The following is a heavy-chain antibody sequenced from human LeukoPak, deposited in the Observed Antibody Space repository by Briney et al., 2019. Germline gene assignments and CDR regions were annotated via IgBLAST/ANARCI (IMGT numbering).Heavy chain of an antibody. J-gene: IGHJ3*02. Sequence: SETLSLTCAVYGGSFSSYYWSWIRQPPGKGLEWIGYVYYSGSTNYNPSLKSRVTISADTSKNQFSLRLSSVTAADTAVYYCARGLNNRKSGRRFDVFEIWGQGTMVTVSS. D-gene: IGHD3-3*01. CDR2: VYYSGST. CDR3: ARGLNNRKSGRRFDVFEI. V-gene: IGHV4-59*01. CDR1: GGSFSSYY.